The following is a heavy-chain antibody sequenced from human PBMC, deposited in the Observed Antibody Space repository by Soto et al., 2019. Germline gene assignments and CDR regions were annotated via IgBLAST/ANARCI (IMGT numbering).Heavy chain of an antibody. D-gene: IGHD3-9*01. V-gene: IGHV4-59*08. CDR1: GGSVSNFY. J-gene: IGHJ6*03. CDR2: VYYNGST. Sequence: SETLSLTCTLSGGSVSNFYYYWIRHRPPPGLGLIGYVYYNGSTSYNPSLKRRVTFSADSSRGQFSLRLNSVTAADTAVYYCARTVLGPDLLADSFVDYYYYMDVWGQGTTVTVSS. CDR3: ARTVLGPDLLADSFVDYYYYMDV.